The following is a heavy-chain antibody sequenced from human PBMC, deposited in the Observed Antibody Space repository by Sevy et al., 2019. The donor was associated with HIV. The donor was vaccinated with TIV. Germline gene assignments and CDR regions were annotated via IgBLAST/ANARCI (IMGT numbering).Heavy chain of an antibody. Sequence: GGSLRLSCAASGFTFSSYWMSWVRQAPGKGLEWVANIKQDGSEKYYVDSVKGRFTISRDNAKNSLYLQMNSLRAEDKAVYYCARVESSGWGGMDVWGQGTTVTVSS. CDR3: ARVESSGWGGMDV. V-gene: IGHV3-7*01. J-gene: IGHJ6*02. D-gene: IGHD6-19*01. CDR1: GFTFSSYW. CDR2: IKQDGSEK.